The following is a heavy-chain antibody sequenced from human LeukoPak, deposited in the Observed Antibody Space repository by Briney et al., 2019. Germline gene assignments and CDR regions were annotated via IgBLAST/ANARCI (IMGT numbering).Heavy chain of an antibody. CDR3: ARDIFWRFGDNAFDI. Sequence: GGSLRLSCAASGFTFSSYWMSWVRQAPGKGLEWVSNIKQDGSDKYYVDSVKGRFTISRDNAKNSLYLQMNSLRAEDTAVYYCARDIFWRFGDNAFDIWGQGTMVTVSS. J-gene: IGHJ3*02. CDR2: IKQDGSDK. D-gene: IGHD3-10*01. CDR1: GFTFSSYW. V-gene: IGHV3-7*01.